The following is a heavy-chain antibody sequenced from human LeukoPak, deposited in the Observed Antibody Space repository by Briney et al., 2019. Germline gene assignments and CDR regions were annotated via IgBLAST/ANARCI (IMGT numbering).Heavy chain of an antibody. V-gene: IGHV3-23*01. D-gene: IGHD3-22*01. J-gene: IGHJ4*02. CDR3: ATTLHSGYYDLY. Sequence: GRSLRLSCAASGFTFSSSAMSWVRQAPGKGLGWVSGIGGSGAGTYYAVSVKGRFTISRDNSKNTLYLQMNSLRAEDTAVYYCATTLHSGYYDLYWGQGTLVTVSS. CDR1: GFTFSSSA. CDR2: IGGSGAGT.